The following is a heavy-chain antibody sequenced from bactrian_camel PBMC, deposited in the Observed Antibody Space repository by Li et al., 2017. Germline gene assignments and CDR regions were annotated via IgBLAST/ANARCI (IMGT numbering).Heavy chain of an antibody. Sequence: QVQLVESGGDSVQAGGSLRLSCAASRFTDSMNAMGWFRQAPGKEREGVAAIATGNDETHYADSVMGRFTISQDNAKKSVYLQMDNLKPEDTATYYCAADVVLCLYGLGTADRIDYWGQGTQVTVS. CDR2: IATGNDET. D-gene: IGHD5*01. CDR1: RFTDSMNA. V-gene: IGHV3S53*01. J-gene: IGHJ4*01. CDR3: AADVVLCLYGLGTADRIDY.